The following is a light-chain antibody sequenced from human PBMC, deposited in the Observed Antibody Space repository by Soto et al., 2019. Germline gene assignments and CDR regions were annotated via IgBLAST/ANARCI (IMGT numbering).Light chain of an antibody. CDR2: GAS. CDR3: QQYGSSPRT. CDR1: QSVSSSY. Sequence: EIVFTQSPGTLSFSPGEGATLSCMASQSVSSSYLAWYQQKPGQAPRLLIYGASSRATGIPDRFSGSGSGTDFTLTISRLEPEDFAVYYCQQYGSSPRTFGQGTKVDIK. J-gene: IGKJ1*01. V-gene: IGKV3-20*01.